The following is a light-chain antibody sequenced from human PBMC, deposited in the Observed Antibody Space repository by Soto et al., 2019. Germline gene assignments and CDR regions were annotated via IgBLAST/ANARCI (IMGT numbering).Light chain of an antibody. CDR1: TSNIGAPYD. J-gene: IGLJ1*01. V-gene: IGLV1-40*01. CDR2: GDN. CDR3: QSYDISLHNYV. Sequence: SVLTQPASVSGAPGQRVSISCTGSTSNIGAPYDVHWYQHLPGTAPKLLIYGDNNRPSGVPDRFSGSKSGTSASLAITRLQAEDEADYYCQSYDISLHNYVFGTGTKV.